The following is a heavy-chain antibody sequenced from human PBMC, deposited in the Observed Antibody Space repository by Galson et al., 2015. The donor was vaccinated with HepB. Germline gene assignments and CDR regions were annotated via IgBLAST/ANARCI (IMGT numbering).Heavy chain of an antibody. V-gene: IGHV3-30*18. CDR3: AKDAVRSGVRVVVVAATFDY. Sequence: SLRLSCAASGFTFSSYGMHWVRQAPGKGLEWVAVISYDGSNKYYADSVKGRFTISRDNSKNTLYLQMNSLRAEDTAVYYCAKDAVRSGVRVVVVAATFDYWGQGTLVTVSS. D-gene: IGHD2-15*01. CDR2: ISYDGSNK. CDR1: GFTFSSYG. J-gene: IGHJ4*02.